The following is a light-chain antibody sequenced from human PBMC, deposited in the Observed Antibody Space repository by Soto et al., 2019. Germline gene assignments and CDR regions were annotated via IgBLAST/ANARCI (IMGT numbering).Light chain of an antibody. Sequence: DIQMTQSPSTLSASVGDRVTITCRASQNINNWLAWYQQKPGKAPKALIYKVSNLESEVPSRFSGSGSGTEFTLTISRLQPDDFATYYCQHYKTYSWTFGQGTKV. J-gene: IGKJ1*01. CDR3: QHYKTYSWT. V-gene: IGKV1-5*03. CDR2: KVS. CDR1: QNINNW.